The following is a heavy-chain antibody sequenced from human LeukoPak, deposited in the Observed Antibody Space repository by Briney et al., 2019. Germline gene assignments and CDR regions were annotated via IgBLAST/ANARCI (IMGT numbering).Heavy chain of an antibody. CDR2: INPHSGGT. Sequence: ASVKVSCKASGYSFTSYYMHWVRQAPGQGLEWMGWINPHSGGTNYAQKFQGRVTMTRDTSISTAYMELSRLRSDDTAVYYCAIDYSNYVVGFYFDYWGQGTLVTVSS. V-gene: IGHV1-2*02. CDR3: AIDYSNYVVGFYFDY. CDR1: GYSFTSYY. D-gene: IGHD4-11*01. J-gene: IGHJ4*02.